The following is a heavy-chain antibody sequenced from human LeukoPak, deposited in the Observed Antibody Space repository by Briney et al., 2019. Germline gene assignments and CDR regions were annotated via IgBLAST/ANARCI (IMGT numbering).Heavy chain of an antibody. CDR2: ISGSGGSSK. V-gene: IGHV3-23*01. J-gene: IGHJ4*02. CDR1: GFTFSNYA. CDR3: AKSRDTTGYYFGY. Sequence: GGSLRLSCAASGFTFSNYAMSWVRQAPGKGLEWVSAISGSGGSSKYYADAVKGRFTISRDSSKNTLSLQMNSLRAEDTAVYYCAKSRDTTGYYFGYWGQGTLVTVSS. D-gene: IGHD3-22*01.